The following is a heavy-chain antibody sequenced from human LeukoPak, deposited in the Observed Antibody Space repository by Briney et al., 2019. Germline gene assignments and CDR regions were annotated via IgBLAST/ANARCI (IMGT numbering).Heavy chain of an antibody. D-gene: IGHD5-12*01. CDR2: ISGSGGST. Sequence: QPGGSLRLSCAASGFTFSSYAMSWVRQAPGKGLEWVSAISGSGGSTYYADSVKGRFTISRDNSKNTLYLQMNSLRAEDTAVYYCAKYIVATIRPPLCGMDVWGQGTTVTVSS. J-gene: IGHJ6*02. V-gene: IGHV3-23*01. CDR1: GFTFSSYA. CDR3: AKYIVATIRPPLCGMDV.